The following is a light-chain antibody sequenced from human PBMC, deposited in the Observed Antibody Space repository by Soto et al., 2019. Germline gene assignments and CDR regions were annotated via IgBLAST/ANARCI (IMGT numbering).Light chain of an antibody. V-gene: IGKV1-33*01. J-gene: IGKJ3*01. CDR2: DAS. Sequence: DIQMTQSPSSLSASVGDRVTITCQARQDISKYLNWYQQKPGKAPTLLIYDASNLEAGVPSRFSGTGSGTFYNLTISSLHPDDFAAYHCQQYGSITFTFGPGT. CDR1: QDISKY. CDR3: QQYGSITFT.